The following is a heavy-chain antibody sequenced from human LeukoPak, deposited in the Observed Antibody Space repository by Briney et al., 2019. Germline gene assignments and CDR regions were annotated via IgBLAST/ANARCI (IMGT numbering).Heavy chain of an antibody. V-gene: IGHV4-59*01. CDR3: AGSPLSYYYYMDV. CDR2: IYYSGST. J-gene: IGHJ6*03. Sequence: SETLSLTCTVSGGSISSYYWSWIRQPPGKGLEWIGYIYYSGSTSYNPSLKSRVTISVDTSKNQFSLKLSSVTAADTAVYYCAGSPLSYYYYMDVWGKGTTVTVSS. CDR1: GGSISSYY. D-gene: IGHD6-19*01.